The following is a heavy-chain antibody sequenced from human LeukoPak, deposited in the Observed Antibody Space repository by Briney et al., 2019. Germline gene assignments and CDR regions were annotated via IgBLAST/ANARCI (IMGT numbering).Heavy chain of an antibody. D-gene: IGHD2-2*01. V-gene: IGHV3-66*02. J-gene: IGHJ3*01. Sequence: GGSLRLSCAASGFTVSGNYMSWVRQAPGKGLEWVSLIYSGGDTYYADSVKGRFTISRDNSQNTLYLQMNNLRPDDTAVYYCATRYCSGTSCFRGAFDVWGQGTMVTVFS. CDR1: GFTVSGNY. CDR2: IYSGGDT. CDR3: ATRYCSGTSCFRGAFDV.